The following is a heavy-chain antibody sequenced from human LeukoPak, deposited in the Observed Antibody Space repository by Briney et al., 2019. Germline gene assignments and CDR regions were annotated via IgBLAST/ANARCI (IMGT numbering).Heavy chain of an antibody. Sequence: GGSLRLSCAASGFTFSSYAMSWVRQAPGKGLEWVSVIYSGGSTYYADSVKGRFTISRDNSKNTLYLQMNSLRAEDTAVYYCARGVMGSSSDWGQGTLVTVSS. CDR3: ARGVMGSSSD. D-gene: IGHD1-26*01. CDR1: GFTFSSYA. J-gene: IGHJ4*02. CDR2: IYSGGST. V-gene: IGHV3-53*01.